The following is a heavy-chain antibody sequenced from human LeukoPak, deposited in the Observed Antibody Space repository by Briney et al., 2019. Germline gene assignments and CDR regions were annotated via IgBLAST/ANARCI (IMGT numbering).Heavy chain of an antibody. V-gene: IGHV4-59*01. CDR3: ARASKVGSYGYYFDY. CDR1: GGSINNYY. Sequence: TSETLSLTCTVSGGSINNYYWTWIRQPPGKGLDWIGFISYSGSTNYNPSLKSRVTISVDTSKNQFSLKLYSVTTADTAVYYCARASKVGSYGYYFDYWGQGTLLTVSS. CDR2: ISYSGST. D-gene: IGHD5-18*01. J-gene: IGHJ4*02.